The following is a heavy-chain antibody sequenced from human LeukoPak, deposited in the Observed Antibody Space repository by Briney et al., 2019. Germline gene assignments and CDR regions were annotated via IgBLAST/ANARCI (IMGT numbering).Heavy chain of an antibody. CDR3: ARGLRGSPAFDY. V-gene: IGHV1-2*02. Sequence: GASVKVSCTASGYTFTGYYMHWVRQAPGQGLEWMGWINPNSGGTNYAQKFQGRVTMTRNTSINTAYMELSRLRSDDTAVYYCARGLRGSPAFDYWGQGTLVTVSS. D-gene: IGHD2-2*01. CDR1: GYTFTGYY. J-gene: IGHJ4*02. CDR2: INPNSGGT.